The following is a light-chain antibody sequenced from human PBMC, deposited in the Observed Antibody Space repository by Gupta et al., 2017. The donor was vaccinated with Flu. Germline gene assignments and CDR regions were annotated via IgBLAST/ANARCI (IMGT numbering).Light chain of an antibody. CDR2: GNS. CDR3: QYYAIGLRGSV. Sequence: QSVLTQPPSVSGAPGPRLTISCTGSSSNFGAGYDVHWSQQLPGTAHNLIIFGNSNRPSGVPDRVPCSKSGTYDSPALTGLQAEDEAEDYCQYYAIGLRGSVFGGGTKMTVL. CDR1: SSNFGAGYD. V-gene: IGLV1-40*01. J-gene: IGLJ3*02.